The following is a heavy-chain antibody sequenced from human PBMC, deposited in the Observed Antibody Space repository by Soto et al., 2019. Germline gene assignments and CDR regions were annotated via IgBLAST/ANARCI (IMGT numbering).Heavy chain of an antibody. D-gene: IGHD1-26*01. J-gene: IGHJ4*02. CDR1: GGSVTSGNYY. Sequence: TLSLTCTVSGGSVTSGNYYWNWIRQPPGKGLEWIGYIYYTGSTNYNPSLGSRVTISVDTSKNQFSLKLSSVTAADTAVYYCARGRIEGGRNFGYWGQGTLVTVSS. CDR3: ARGRIEGGRNFGY. V-gene: IGHV4-61*01. CDR2: IYYTGST.